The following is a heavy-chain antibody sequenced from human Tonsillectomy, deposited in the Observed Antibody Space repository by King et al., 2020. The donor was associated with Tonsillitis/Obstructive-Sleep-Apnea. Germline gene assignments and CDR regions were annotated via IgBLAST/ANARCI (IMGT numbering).Heavy chain of an antibody. CDR3: ARVYYDILTGYSIDY. J-gene: IGHJ4*02. D-gene: IGHD3-9*01. CDR2: INHSGST. CDR1: GGSFSGYY. Sequence: VQLQQWGAGLLKPSETLSLTCAVYGGSFSGYYWSWIRQPPGKVLEWIGEINHSGSTNYNPSLKSRVTISVDTSKNQFSLKLSSVTAADTAVYYCARVYYDILTGYSIDYWGQGTLVTVSS. V-gene: IGHV4-34*01.